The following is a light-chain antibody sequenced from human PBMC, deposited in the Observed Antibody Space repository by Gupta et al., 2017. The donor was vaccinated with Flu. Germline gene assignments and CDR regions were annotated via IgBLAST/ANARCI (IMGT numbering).Light chain of an antibody. V-gene: IGLV3-1*01. J-gene: IGLJ2*01. CDR1: KLGEKY. CDR3: QAWDSSTGV. Sequence: SPGQKASINCAGDKLGEKYARWYQQKPGKSTGLGSYQDSKRPSGIPERFSGSNSGTNDNLTISGTQAMDEADYYCQAWDSSTGVFGGGTKLTVL. CDR2: QDS.